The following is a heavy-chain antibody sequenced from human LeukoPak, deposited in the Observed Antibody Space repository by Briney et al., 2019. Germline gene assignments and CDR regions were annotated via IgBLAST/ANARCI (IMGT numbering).Heavy chain of an antibody. Sequence: GGSLRLSCAASGFTFDDYAMHWVRQAPGKGLEWVSGISWNSGSIGYADSVKGRFTISRDNAKNSLYLQMNSLRAEDTALYYCAKDSLTGYDEGGWFDPWGQGTLVTVSS. CDR3: AKDSLTGYDEGGWFDP. D-gene: IGHD5-12*01. V-gene: IGHV3-9*01. CDR1: GFTFDDYA. J-gene: IGHJ5*02. CDR2: ISWNSGSI.